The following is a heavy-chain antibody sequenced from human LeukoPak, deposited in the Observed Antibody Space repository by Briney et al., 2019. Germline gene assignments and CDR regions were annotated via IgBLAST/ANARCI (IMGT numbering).Heavy chain of an antibody. D-gene: IGHD6-19*01. CDR2: INHSGST. Sequence: PSETLSLTCAVYGGSFSGYYWSWIRQPPGKGLEWIGEINHSGSTNYNPSLKSRVTISVDTSKNQFSLKLSSVTAADTAVYYCAGGAVAGSVYWGQGTLVTVSS. V-gene: IGHV4-34*03. CDR3: AGGAVAGSVY. J-gene: IGHJ4*02. CDR1: GGSFSGYY.